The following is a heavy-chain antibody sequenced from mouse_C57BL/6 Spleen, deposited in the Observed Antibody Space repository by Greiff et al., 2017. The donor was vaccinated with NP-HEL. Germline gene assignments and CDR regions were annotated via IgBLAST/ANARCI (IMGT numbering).Heavy chain of an antibody. D-gene: IGHD1-1*01. J-gene: IGHJ3*01. Sequence: VQLQQSGPELVKPGASVKIPCKASGYTFTDYNMDWVKQSHGKSLEWIGDINPNNGGTIYNQKFKGKATLTVDKSSSTAYMELRSLTSEDTAVYYCARGYYGSSGSWFAYWGQGTLVTVSA. CDR1: GYTFTDYN. V-gene: IGHV1-18*01. CDR3: ARGYYGSSGSWFAY. CDR2: INPNNGGT.